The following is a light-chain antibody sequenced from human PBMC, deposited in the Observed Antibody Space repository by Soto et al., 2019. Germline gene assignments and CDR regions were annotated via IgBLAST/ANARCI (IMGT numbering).Light chain of an antibody. Sequence: EIVMTQSPATLSVSLGERATLSCRASQSISSNLGWYQQKPGQAPRLLIHGAITRAIGIPARCSGSGAGTEVTLTISSVQSEDFAVYYCQQYNNWPLLFGGGTKVDIK. J-gene: IGKJ4*01. CDR2: GAI. CDR1: QSISSN. CDR3: QQYNNWPLL. V-gene: IGKV3-15*01.